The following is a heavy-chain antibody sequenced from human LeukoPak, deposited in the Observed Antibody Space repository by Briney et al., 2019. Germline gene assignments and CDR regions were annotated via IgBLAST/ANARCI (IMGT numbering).Heavy chain of an antibody. CDR2: FYHSGST. D-gene: IGHD3-22*01. V-gene: IGHV4-4*02. CDR3: ARVSSTDYYNNRGWFDP. Sequence: SGTLSLTCTVSGDSISSPNWWSWVRQPPGKGLEWIGEFYHSGSTNYNPSLKSRVTISVDKSKNQFSLKLSSVTAADTAVYYCARVSSTDYYNNRGWFDPWGQGTLVTVSS. CDR1: GDSISSPNW. J-gene: IGHJ5*02.